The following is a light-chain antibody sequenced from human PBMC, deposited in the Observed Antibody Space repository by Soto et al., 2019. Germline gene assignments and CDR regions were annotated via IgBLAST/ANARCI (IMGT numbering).Light chain of an antibody. J-gene: IGKJ5*01. CDR2: GAS. CDR3: QQYHNWPPIT. V-gene: IGKV3-15*01. Sequence: ERIMTQSPATLSVSPGESATLSCRASQSVSINLAWYQQKPGQAPRLLIYGASTRATGIPVRFSGSGSGTEFTLTISSLQSEDFAIYYCQQYHNWPPITFGQGTRLEIK. CDR1: QSVSIN.